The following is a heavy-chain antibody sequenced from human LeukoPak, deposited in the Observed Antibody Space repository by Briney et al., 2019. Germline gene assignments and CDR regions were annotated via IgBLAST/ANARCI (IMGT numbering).Heavy chain of an antibody. V-gene: IGHV1-46*01. Sequence: ASVKVSCKASGYTFTSYYMHWVRQAPGQGLEWMGIINPSGGSTSYAQKFQGRVTMTRDTSTSTAYMELRSLRSDDTAVYYCARVSGSSVVLMVYAAGGYYFDYWGQGTLVTVSS. J-gene: IGHJ4*02. CDR1: GYTFTSYY. CDR3: ARVSGSSVVLMVYAAGGYYFDY. CDR2: INPSGGST. D-gene: IGHD2-8*01.